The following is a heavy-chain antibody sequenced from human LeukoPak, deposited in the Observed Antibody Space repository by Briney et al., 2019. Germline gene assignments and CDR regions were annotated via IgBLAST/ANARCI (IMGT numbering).Heavy chain of an antibody. D-gene: IGHD6-19*01. J-gene: IGHJ4*02. CDR3: ASLSSSGWYLG. CDR2: INHSGST. V-gene: IGHV4-34*01. Sequence: SETLSLTCAVYGGSFSGYYWSWIRQPPGKGLEWIGEINHSGSTNYNPSLKSQITISVDTSRNQFSLKLSSVTAADTAVYYCASLSSSGWYLGWGQGTLVTVSS. CDR1: GGSFSGYY.